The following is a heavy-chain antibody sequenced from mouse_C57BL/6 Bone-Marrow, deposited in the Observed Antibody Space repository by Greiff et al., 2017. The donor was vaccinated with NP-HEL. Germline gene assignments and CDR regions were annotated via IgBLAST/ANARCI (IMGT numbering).Heavy chain of an antibody. D-gene: IGHD2-5*01. Sequence: QVHVKQSGPELVKPGASVKISCKASGYTFTDYYINWVKQRPGQGLEWIGLIFPGSGSTYSNEKFKGKATLTVDKSSSTAYMLLSSLTSEDSAVYFCARKGYSNYRSWFAYWGQGTLVTVSA. V-gene: IGHV1-75*01. J-gene: IGHJ3*01. CDR3: ARKGYSNYRSWFAY. CDR1: GYTFTDYY. CDR2: IFPGSGST.